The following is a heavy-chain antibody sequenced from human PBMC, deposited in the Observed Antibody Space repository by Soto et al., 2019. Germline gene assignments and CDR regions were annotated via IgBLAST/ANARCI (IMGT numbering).Heavy chain of an antibody. CDR1: GGSISSYY. D-gene: IGHD2-15*01. CDR3: ASGGYCSGGSCLSYYYYGMDV. Sequence: PSETLSLTCTVSGGSISSYYWSWIRQPPGKGLEWIGYIYYSGSTNYSPSLKSRVTISVDTSKNQFSLKLSSVTAADTAVYYCASGGYCSGGSCLSYYYYGMDVWGQGTTVTVSS. CDR2: IYYSGST. V-gene: IGHV4-59*01. J-gene: IGHJ6*02.